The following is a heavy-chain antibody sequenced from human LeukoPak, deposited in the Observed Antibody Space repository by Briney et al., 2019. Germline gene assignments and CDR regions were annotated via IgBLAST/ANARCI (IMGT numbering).Heavy chain of an antibody. Sequence: PGGSLRLSCAASGFTFSSYSMNWVRQAPGKGLEWVSSISSSSGYIYYADSVKGRFTISRDNAKNSLYLQVNSLRAEDTGVYYCARSTMGMNWFDPWGQGTLVTVSS. V-gene: IGHV3-21*01. J-gene: IGHJ5*02. D-gene: IGHD2-2*01. CDR2: ISSSSGYI. CDR3: ARSTMGMNWFDP. CDR1: GFTFSSYS.